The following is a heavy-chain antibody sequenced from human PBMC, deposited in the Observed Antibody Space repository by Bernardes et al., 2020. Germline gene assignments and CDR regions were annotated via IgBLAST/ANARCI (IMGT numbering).Heavy chain of an antibody. D-gene: IGHD6-19*01. Sequence: SVKVSCKTSGYTFTSYAMNWVRQAPGQGLEWMGWINTNTGNPTYAQGFTGRFVFSLDTSVSPAYLQISSLKAEDTAVYYCTRETVIQQWLLQVPGENFDYWGQGTLVTVSS. CDR1: GYTFTSYA. CDR2: INTNTGNP. J-gene: IGHJ4*02. CDR3: TRETVIQQWLLQVPGENFDY. V-gene: IGHV7-4-1*02.